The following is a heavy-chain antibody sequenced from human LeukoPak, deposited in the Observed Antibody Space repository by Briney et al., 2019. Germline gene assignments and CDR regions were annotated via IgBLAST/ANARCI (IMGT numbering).Heavy chain of an antibody. D-gene: IGHD5-18*01. CDR3: AKGWVDTAMVTPLDY. Sequence: PGGSLRLSCAASGFTFSSYAMSWVRQAPGKGLEWVSAISGSGGSTYYADSEKGRFTISRDSSKNTLYLQMNSLRAEDTAVYYCAKGWVDTAMVTPLDYWGQGTLVTVSS. V-gene: IGHV3-23*01. CDR1: GFTFSSYA. J-gene: IGHJ4*02. CDR2: ISGSGGST.